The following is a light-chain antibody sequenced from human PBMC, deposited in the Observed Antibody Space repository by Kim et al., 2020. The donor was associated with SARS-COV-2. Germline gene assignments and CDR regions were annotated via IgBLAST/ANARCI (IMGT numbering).Light chain of an antibody. CDR2: STS. CDR1: YGVRITY. J-gene: IGKJ2*01. CDR3: QQYEGPDSYT. V-gene: IGKV3-20*01. Sequence: SPGAIAALSCSASYGVRITYLAWYQQKPGTAPRLIIYSTSMRATGIPDRFSGGGSGTDVTLTISRLEPEYSALYYGQQYEGPDSYTFGQGTKLEI.